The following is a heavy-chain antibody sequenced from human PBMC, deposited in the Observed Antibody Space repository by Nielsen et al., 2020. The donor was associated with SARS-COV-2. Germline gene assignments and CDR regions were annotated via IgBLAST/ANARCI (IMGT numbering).Heavy chain of an antibody. J-gene: IGHJ4*02. D-gene: IGHD6-13*01. CDR2: INTNTGNP. CDR1: GYTFTSYA. CDR3: ARDKNLYSSSWYTD. Sequence: ASVKVSCKASGYTFTSYAMNWVRQAPGQGLEWMGWINTNTGNPTYAQGFTGRFVFSLDTSVSTAYLQISSLKAEDTAVYYCARDKNLYSSSWYTDWGQGTLVTVSS. V-gene: IGHV7-4-1*02.